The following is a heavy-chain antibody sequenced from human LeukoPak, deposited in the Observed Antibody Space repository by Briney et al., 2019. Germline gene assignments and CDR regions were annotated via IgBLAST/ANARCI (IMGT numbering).Heavy chain of an antibody. CDR2: IYYSGST. CDR3: ARYHPHYYDSSGYYVYYGMDV. D-gene: IGHD3-22*01. Sequence: SETLSLTCTVSGGSISSYYWSWIRQPPGKGLEWIGYIYYSGSTNYNPPLKGRVTISVDTSKNQFSLKLSSVTAADTAVYYCARYHPHYYDSSGYYVYYGMDVWGQGTTVTVSS. J-gene: IGHJ6*02. V-gene: IGHV4-59*01. CDR1: GGSISSYY.